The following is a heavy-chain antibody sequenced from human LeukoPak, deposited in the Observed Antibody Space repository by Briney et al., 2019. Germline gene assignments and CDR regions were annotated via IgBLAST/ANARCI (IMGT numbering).Heavy chain of an antibody. D-gene: IGHD3-9*01. CDR1: GYTFTSYD. Sequence: GASVKVSCKASGYTFTSYDINWLRQATGQGLEWMGWMNPNSGNTGYAQKFQGRVTMTRNTSISTAYMELSSLRSEDTAVYYCARVDFDWLSRSYYFDYWGQGTLVTVSS. CDR2: MNPNSGNT. V-gene: IGHV1-8*01. CDR3: ARVDFDWLSRSYYFDY. J-gene: IGHJ4*02.